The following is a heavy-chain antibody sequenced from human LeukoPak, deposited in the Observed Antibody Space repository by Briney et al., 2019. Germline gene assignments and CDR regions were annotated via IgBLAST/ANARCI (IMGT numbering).Heavy chain of an antibody. CDR3: AGTPNWFDP. V-gene: IGHV4-59*01. Sequence: PSETLSLTCTVSGGSISSYYWSWIRQPPGKGLEWIGYIYYSGSTNYNPSLKSRVTTSVDTSKNQFSLKLSSVTAADTAVYYCAGTPNWFDPWGQGTLVTVSS. J-gene: IGHJ5*02. CDR1: GGSISSYY. CDR2: IYYSGST. D-gene: IGHD2-15*01.